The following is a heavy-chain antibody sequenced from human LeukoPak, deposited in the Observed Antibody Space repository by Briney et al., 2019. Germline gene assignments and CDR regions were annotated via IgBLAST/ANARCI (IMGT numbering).Heavy chain of an antibody. CDR3: ARGYSSGWYGVDY. D-gene: IGHD6-19*01. J-gene: IGHJ4*02. V-gene: IGHV3-74*01. CDR1: GFTFSSYW. Sequence: PGGSLRLSCAASGFTFSSYWMHWVRQAPGKGLVWVSRINSDGSSTSYADSVKGRFTISRDNAKNTLYLQMNSLRAEDTAVYYCARGYSSGWYGVDYWGQGTLVTVSS. CDR2: INSDGSST.